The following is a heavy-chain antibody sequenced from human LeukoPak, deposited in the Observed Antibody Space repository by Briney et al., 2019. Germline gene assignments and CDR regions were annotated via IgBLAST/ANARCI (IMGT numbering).Heavy chain of an antibody. Sequence: GSLRLSCAVSGFPFSTFWMSWVRQPPGKGLEWIGEIYHSGSTNYNPSLKSRVTISVDKSKNQFSLKLSSVTAADTAVYYCANRGFGGVIVNSYWGQGTLVTVSS. CDR2: IYHSGST. V-gene: IGHV4-4*02. D-gene: IGHD3-16*02. J-gene: IGHJ4*02. CDR1: GFPFSTFW. CDR3: ANRGFGGVIVNSY.